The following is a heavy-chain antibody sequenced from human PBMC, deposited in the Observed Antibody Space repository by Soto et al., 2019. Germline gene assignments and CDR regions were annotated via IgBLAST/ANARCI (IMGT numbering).Heavy chain of an antibody. CDR3: ARIMVRGVINRAAFDI. J-gene: IGHJ3*02. D-gene: IGHD3-10*01. CDR1: GHTFTSYC. CDR2: INPSGGST. Sequence: GASVKVSCKASGHTFTSYCMHWVRQAPGQGLEWMGIINPSGGSTSYAQKFQGRVTMTRDTSTSTVYMELSSLRSEDTAVYYCARIMVRGVINRAAFDIWGQGTMVTVSS. V-gene: IGHV1-46*01.